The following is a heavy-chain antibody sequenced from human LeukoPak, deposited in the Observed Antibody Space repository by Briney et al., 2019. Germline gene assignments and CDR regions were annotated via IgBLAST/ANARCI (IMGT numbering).Heavy chain of an antibody. V-gene: IGHV4-4*07. Sequence: SETLSLTCTVSGGSISTYYWSWIRQPAGKGLEWIARIYTTGVTNYNHSLKSRLTISVDNSKNPFYLTMRSVDAADTAVYFWAKEETNLQDSLPYYYDSWGKGILVTVSS. CDR3: AKEETNLQDSLPYYYDS. J-gene: IGHJ4*02. CDR2: IYTTGVT. CDR1: GGSISTYY. D-gene: IGHD4-11*01.